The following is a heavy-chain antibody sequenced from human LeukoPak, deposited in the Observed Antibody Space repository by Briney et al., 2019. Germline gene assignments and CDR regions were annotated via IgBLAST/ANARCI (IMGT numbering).Heavy chain of an antibody. CDR3: ARHTRPGHSGYENAFDI. J-gene: IGHJ3*02. V-gene: IGHV4-39*01. D-gene: IGHD5-12*01. Sequence: SETLSLTCTVSGGSISRTSYYWDWLRQPPGKGLEWIGNVFDSGSTHYNPSLKSRVTISVDTSKNQFSLRLSPVTAADTAVYYCARHTRPGHSGYENAFDIWGQGTMVTVSS. CDR1: GGSISRTSYY. CDR2: VFDSGST.